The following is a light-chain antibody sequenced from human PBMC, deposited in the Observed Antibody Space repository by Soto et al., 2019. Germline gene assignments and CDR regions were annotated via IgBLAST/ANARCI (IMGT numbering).Light chain of an antibody. CDR2: KAS. CDR1: QTISSW. CDR3: QHYNSYSEA. J-gene: IGKJ1*01. V-gene: IGKV1-5*03. Sequence: DIQMTQSPSTLSGSVGDRVTITCRASQTISSWLAWYQQKPGKATKLLIYKASTLKSGVPSRFSGSGSGTEFTLTISILQPDDFATYYCQHYNSYSEAFGQGTQVELK.